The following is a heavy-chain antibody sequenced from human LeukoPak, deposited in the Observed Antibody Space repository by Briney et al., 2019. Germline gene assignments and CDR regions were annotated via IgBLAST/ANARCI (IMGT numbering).Heavy chain of an antibody. CDR2: INWNGGST. D-gene: IGHD2-15*01. J-gene: IGHJ4*02. CDR3: ARVDCSGGSCYVSY. Sequence: TGGSLRLSCAASGSTFDDYGMSWVRQAPGKGLEWVSGINWNGGSTGYADSVKGRFTISRDNAKNSLYLQMNSLRAEDTALYYCARVDCSGGSCYVSYWGQGTLVTVSS. CDR1: GSTFDDYG. V-gene: IGHV3-20*04.